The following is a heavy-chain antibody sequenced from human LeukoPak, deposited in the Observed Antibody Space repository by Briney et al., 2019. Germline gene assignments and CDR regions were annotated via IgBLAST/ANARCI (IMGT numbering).Heavy chain of an antibody. CDR1: GYTLTELS. CDR2: FDPEDGET. Sequence: GASVTVSCTVSGYTLTELSMHWVRQAPGKGLEWMGGFDPEDGETIYAQKFQGRVTMTEDTSTDTAYMELSSLRSEDTAVYYCARDLGRDGYKKYYYYGMDVWGQGTTVTVSS. D-gene: IGHD5-24*01. V-gene: IGHV1-24*01. J-gene: IGHJ6*02. CDR3: ARDLGRDGYKKYYYYGMDV.